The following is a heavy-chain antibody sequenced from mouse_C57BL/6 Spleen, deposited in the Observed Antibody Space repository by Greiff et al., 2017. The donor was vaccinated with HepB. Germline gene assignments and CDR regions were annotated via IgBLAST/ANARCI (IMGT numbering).Heavy chain of an antibody. J-gene: IGHJ4*01. V-gene: IGHV7-3*01. CDR3: ASPRGEETYCAMDY. Sequence: EVQLVESGGGLVQPGGSLSLSCAASGFTFTDYYMSWVRQPPGKALEWLGFIRNKANGYTTEYSASVKGRFTISRDNSLSILYLQMNALRAEDSATYYCASPRGEETYCAMDYWGQGTSVTVSS. CDR2: IRNKANGYTT. CDR1: GFTFTDYY.